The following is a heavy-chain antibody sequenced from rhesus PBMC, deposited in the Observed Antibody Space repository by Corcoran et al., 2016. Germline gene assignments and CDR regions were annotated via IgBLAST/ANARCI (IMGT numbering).Heavy chain of an antibody. CDR2: IDGKSTST. D-gene: IGHD5-36*01. Sequence: QVQLQESGPGLVKPSETLSLTCTVSGGSITDYYYWNWIRQSPGKGLEWFGKIDGKSTSTYYNPALNRRVTSSKDTSKNQFFLKLSSVTAADTAVYYCAREDRRYTYGFDYWGQGVLVTVSS. CDR1: GGSITDYYY. V-gene: IGHV4S9*01. CDR3: AREDRRYTYGFDY. J-gene: IGHJ4*01.